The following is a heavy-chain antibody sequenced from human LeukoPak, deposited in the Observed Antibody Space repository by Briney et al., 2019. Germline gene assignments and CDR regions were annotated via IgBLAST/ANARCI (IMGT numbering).Heavy chain of an antibody. CDR2: IIPIFGTA. CDR1: GGTFSSYA. CDR3: ARGVAATTTTPTAWFDP. Sequence: ASVKVSCKASGGTFSSYAISWVRQAPGQGLEWMGGIIPIFGTANYAQKFQGRVTITADESTSTAYMELSSLRSEDTAVYYCARGVAATTTTPTAWFDPWGQGTLVTVSS. V-gene: IGHV1-69*13. D-gene: IGHD2-15*01. J-gene: IGHJ5*02.